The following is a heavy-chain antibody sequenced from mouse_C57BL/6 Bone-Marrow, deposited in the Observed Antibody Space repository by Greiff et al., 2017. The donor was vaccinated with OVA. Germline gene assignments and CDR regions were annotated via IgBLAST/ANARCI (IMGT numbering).Heavy chain of an antibody. D-gene: IGHD2-10*02. Sequence: QVQLKQSGAELARPGASVKLSCKASGYTFTSYGISWVKQRTGQGLEWIGEIYPRSGNTYYNEKFKGKATLTADKSSSTAYMELRSLTSEDSAVYFCAREGGYGNYGDWFAYWGQGTLVTVSA. CDR1: GYTFTSYG. V-gene: IGHV1-81*01. CDR2: IYPRSGNT. J-gene: IGHJ3*01. CDR3: AREGGYGNYGDWFAY.